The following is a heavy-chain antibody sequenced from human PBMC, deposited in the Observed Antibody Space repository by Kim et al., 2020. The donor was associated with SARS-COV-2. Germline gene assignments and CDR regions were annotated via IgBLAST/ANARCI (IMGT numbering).Heavy chain of an antibody. CDR2: INHSGST. CDR1: GGSFSGYY. J-gene: IGHJ3*02. CDR3: AVNSHLGYSSGWYVRSTGDAFEI. V-gene: IGHV4-34*01. Sequence: SETLSLTCAVYGGSFSGYYWSWIRQPPGKGLEWIGEINHSGSTKYNPSLKSRVTISVDTSKNQFSLKLSSVTAADTEVYYCAVNSHLGYSSGWYVRSTGDAFEIWGQGTMVTVSS. D-gene: IGHD6-19*01.